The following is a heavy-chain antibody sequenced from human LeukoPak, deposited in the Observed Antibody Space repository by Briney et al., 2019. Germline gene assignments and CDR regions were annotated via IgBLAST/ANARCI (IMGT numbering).Heavy chain of an antibody. D-gene: IGHD3-3*01. Sequence: SETLSLTFTVSGGSISSYYWSWIRQPPGKGLEWIGYIYYSGSTYYNPSLKSRVTISVDTSKNQFSLKLSSVTAADTAVYYCARGYDFWSGYYYRYFDYWGQGTLVTVSS. J-gene: IGHJ4*02. V-gene: IGHV4-59*12. CDR1: GGSISSYY. CDR2: IYYSGST. CDR3: ARGYDFWSGYYYRYFDY.